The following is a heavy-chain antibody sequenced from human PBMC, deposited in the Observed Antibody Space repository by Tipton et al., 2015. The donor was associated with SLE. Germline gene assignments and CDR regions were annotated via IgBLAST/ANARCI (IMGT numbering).Heavy chain of an antibody. CDR3: AKGIVGGPFDY. J-gene: IGHJ4*02. D-gene: IGHD1-26*01. CDR1: GFTFSSYA. Sequence: SLRLSCAASGFTFSSYAMSWVRQAPGKGLEWVLAISGSGGSTYYADSVKGRFTISRDNSRNTLYLQMNSLRAEDTAVYYCAKGIVGGPFDYWGQGTLVTVSS. CDR2: ISGSGGST. V-gene: IGHV3-23*01.